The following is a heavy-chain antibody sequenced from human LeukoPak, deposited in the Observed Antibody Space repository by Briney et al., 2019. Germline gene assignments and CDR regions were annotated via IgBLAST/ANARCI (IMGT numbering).Heavy chain of an antibody. V-gene: IGHV1-3*01. CDR1: GYTFTSYS. CDR2: INGGNGNT. D-gene: IGHD3-16*01. J-gene: IGHJ4*02. CDR3: ATGGGPDALY. Sequence: ASVKVSCKASGYTFTSYSIHWVRQAPGQGLEWMGWINGGNGNTEYSQKFQGRVTITRDTSASTAYMELSSLRSEDTAVYYCATGGGPDALYWGQGTLVTVSS.